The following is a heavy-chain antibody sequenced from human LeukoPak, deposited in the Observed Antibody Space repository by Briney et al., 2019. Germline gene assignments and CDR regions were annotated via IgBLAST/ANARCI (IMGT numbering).Heavy chain of an antibody. CDR3: ARDLYRVPWYFDL. CDR2: IYYSGST. CDR1: GGSISSYY. J-gene: IGHJ2*01. Sequence: PSETLSLTRTVSGGSISSYYWSWIRQPPGKGLEWIGYIYYSGSTNYNPSLKSRVTISVDTSKNQFSLKLSSVTAADTAVYYCARDLYRVPWYFDLWGRGTLVTVSS. V-gene: IGHV4-59*01. D-gene: IGHD1-14*01.